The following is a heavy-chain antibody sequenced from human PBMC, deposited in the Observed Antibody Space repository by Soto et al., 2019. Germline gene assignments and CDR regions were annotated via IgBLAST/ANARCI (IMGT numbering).Heavy chain of an antibody. D-gene: IGHD4-4*01. CDR3: ARERVTRGPDSRAEPNYYYYGMDV. Sequence: QVQLVESGGGVVQPGRSLRLSCAASGFTFSSYGMHWVRQAPGKGLEWVAVIWYDGSNKYYADSVKGRFTTSRDNSKNTLYLQMNSLRAEDTAVYYCARERVTRGPDSRAEPNYYYYGMDVWGQGTTVTVSS. J-gene: IGHJ6*02. CDR1: GFTFSSYG. V-gene: IGHV3-33*01. CDR2: IWYDGSNK.